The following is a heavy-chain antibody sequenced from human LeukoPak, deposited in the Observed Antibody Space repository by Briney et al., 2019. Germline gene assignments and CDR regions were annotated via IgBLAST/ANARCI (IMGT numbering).Heavy chain of an antibody. D-gene: IGHD6-19*01. J-gene: IGHJ4*02. CDR1: GGSFRGYY. CDR3: ARYGSGWYGFDY. V-gene: IGHV4-34*01. Sequence: SQTLSLTCAVYGGSFRGYYWSWIRQPPGNGMEWIGEINHSGSPNYNPSFKSRVTISVDTSKNQFSLKLSSVTAADTAVYYCARYGSGWYGFDYWGQGTLVTVSS. CDR2: INHSGSP.